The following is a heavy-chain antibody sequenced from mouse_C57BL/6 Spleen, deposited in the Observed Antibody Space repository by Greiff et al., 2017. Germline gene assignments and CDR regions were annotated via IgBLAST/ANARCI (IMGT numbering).Heavy chain of an antibody. D-gene: IGHD2-10*01. J-gene: IGHJ2*01. CDR2: INPNNGGT. CDR1: GYTFTDYN. V-gene: IGHV1-22*01. Sequence: VQLKESGPELVKPGASVKMSCKASGYTFTDYNMHWVKQSHGKSLEWIGYINPNNGGTSYNQKFKGKATLTVNKSSSTAYLALRSLTSEDSAVYYCASPPYYGNYYFDYWGQGTTLTVSS. CDR3: ASPPYYGNYYFDY.